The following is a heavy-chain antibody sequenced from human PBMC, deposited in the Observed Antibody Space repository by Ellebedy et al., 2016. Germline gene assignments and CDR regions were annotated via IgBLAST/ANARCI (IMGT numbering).Heavy chain of an antibody. D-gene: IGHD1-26*01. V-gene: IGHV3-23*01. Sequence: GGSLRLSCAASGFTFSSYAMSWVRQAPGKGLEWVSAISGSGGSTYYADSVKGRFTISRDNSKNTLYLQMNSLRAEDTAVYYCAKEGPVQWELLDGYFDYWGQGTLVTVSS. CDR2: ISGSGGST. J-gene: IGHJ4*02. CDR1: GFTFSSYA. CDR3: AKEGPVQWELLDGYFDY.